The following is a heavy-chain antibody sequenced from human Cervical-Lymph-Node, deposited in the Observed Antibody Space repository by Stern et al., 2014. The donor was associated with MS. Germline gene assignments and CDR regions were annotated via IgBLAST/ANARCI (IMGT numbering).Heavy chain of an antibody. CDR2: ISAYNGNT. V-gene: IGHV1-18*01. J-gene: IGHJ5*02. D-gene: IGHD3-22*01. CDR1: GYTFTNYG. CDR3: AREATEYYYDSSGQNWFDP. Sequence: VQLLESGAEVKKPGASVKVSCKASGYTFTNYGVAWVRQAPGQGLEWMGWISAYNGNTNYAQKVQGRVTMTTDTSTSTAYMELRSLRSDDSAVYYCAREATEYYYDSSGQNWFDPWGQGTLVIVSS.